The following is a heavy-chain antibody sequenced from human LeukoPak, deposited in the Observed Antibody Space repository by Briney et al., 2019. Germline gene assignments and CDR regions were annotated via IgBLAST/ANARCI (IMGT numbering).Heavy chain of an antibody. CDR2: ISGSGGST. CDR3: AKDAYGSGSYYSPNFDY. Sequence: PGGSLRLSCAASGFTFSSYAMSWVRQAPGKGLEWVSAISGSGGSTYYADSVKGRFTISRDNSKNTLYLQMNSLRAEDTAVYYCAKDAYGSGSYYSPNFDYWGQGTLVTVSS. CDR1: GFTFSSYA. V-gene: IGHV3-23*01. J-gene: IGHJ4*02. D-gene: IGHD3-10*01.